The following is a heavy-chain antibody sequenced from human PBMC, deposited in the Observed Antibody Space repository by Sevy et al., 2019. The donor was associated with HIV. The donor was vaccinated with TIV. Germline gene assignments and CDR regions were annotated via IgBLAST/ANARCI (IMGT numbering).Heavy chain of an antibody. Sequence: GGSLRLSCAASGITFSSYSMNWVRQAPGKGLEWISYISSSSNLIYYADSVKGRFTISRDNAKNSLNLQMNSLRAEDTAVYYCTRNGGAFDNGFDPWGQGTLVTVSS. D-gene: IGHD2-8*01. CDR2: ISSSSNLI. CDR1: GITFSSYS. V-gene: IGHV3-48*04. CDR3: TRNGGAFDNGFDP. J-gene: IGHJ5*02.